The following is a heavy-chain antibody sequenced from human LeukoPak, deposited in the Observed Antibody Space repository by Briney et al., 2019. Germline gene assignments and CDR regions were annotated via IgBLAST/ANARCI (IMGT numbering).Heavy chain of an antibody. D-gene: IGHD3-10*01. V-gene: IGHV3-33*03. CDR3: AKTYGSLYYYGMDV. Sequence: GGSLRLSCAASGFSFSTYAMHWVRQAPGKGLEWVALIWHDASHTFYTDSVKGRFTISRDNAKNSLYLQMNSLRVEDTAVYYCAKTYGSLYYYGMDVWGQGTTVTVSS. CDR2: IWHDASHT. J-gene: IGHJ6*02. CDR1: GFSFSTYA.